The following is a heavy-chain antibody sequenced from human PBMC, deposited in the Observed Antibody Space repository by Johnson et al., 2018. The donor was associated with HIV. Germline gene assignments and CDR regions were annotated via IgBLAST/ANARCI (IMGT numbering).Heavy chain of an antibody. D-gene: IGHD4-23*01. J-gene: IGHJ3*01. Sequence: QVQLVESGGGVVQPGRSLRLSCAASGFTFSSYGMHWVRQAPGKGLEWVAVISYDGTYEFYADSVKGRFTISRDNSKNTLYLQMNSLRAGDTAVYYCARGPSVVTLHAFDLWGQGTLVTVSS. CDR2: ISYDGTYE. V-gene: IGHV3-30*03. CDR3: ARGPSVVTLHAFDL. CDR1: GFTFSSYG.